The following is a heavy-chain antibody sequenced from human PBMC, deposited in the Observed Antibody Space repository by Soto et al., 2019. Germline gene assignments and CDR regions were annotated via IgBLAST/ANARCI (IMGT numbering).Heavy chain of an antibody. CDR3: VRHRPHGPNHXDY. D-gene: IGHD7-27*01. J-gene: IGHJ4*02. V-gene: IGHV3-30-3*01. CDR1: GFTFSRFS. CDR2: VSHDGITT. Sequence: LSCVASGFTFSRFSMHCARQAPGKGLDWVSVVSHDGITTYYSYSASGRFTISRDISKNTLYLEMNSLRAEDTAVYYCVRHRPHGPNHXDYWGQG.